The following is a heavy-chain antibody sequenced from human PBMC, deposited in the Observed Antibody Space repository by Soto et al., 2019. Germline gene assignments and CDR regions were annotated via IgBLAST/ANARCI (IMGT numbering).Heavy chain of an antibody. J-gene: IGHJ5*02. CDR1: GFTFSDYY. D-gene: IGHD2-2*01. Sequence: QVQLVESGGGLVKPGGSLRLSCAASGFTFSDYYMSWIRQAPGKGLEWVSYISSSSSYTNYADSVKGRFTISRDNANNSLYLQMNSLRAEDTAVYYCARALGCSSTSCSPRFDPWGQGTLVTVSS. CDR3: ARALGCSSTSCSPRFDP. CDR2: ISSSSSYT. V-gene: IGHV3-11*06.